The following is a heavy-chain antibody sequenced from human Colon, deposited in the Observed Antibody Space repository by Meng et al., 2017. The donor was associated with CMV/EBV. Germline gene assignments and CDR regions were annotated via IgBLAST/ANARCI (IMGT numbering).Heavy chain of an antibody. CDR1: GFSFGSYE. V-gene: IGHV3-48*03. CDR2: ISSSGSTI. D-gene: IGHD2-21*01. Sequence: GGSLRLSCAASGFSFGSYEMNWVRQAPGKGLEWVSYISSSGSTIHYADSVKGRFTISRDNVKNSLYLHMNSLRAEDTAVYYCATVVRFPVGGHYYYHGMDVWGQGTTVTVSS. J-gene: IGHJ6*02. CDR3: ATVVRFPVGGHYYYHGMDV.